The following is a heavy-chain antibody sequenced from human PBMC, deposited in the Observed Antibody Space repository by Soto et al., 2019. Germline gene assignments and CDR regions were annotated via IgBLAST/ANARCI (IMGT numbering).Heavy chain of an antibody. D-gene: IGHD2-8*01. J-gene: IGHJ5*02. Sequence: GGSLRLSCTASGFTFNTHWMHWVRQAPGKGLVWVSRIYFDGITTNYADSVKGRFTISRDNAKNSLYLQMNSLRAEDTAVYYCARARMGHRNWFDPWGQGTLVTVSS. V-gene: IGHV3-74*01. CDR2: IYFDGITT. CDR3: ARARMGHRNWFDP. CDR1: GFTFNTHW.